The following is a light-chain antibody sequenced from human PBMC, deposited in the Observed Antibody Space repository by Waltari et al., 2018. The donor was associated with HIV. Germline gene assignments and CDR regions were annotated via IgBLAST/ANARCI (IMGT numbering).Light chain of an antibody. CDR1: ELANQY. Sequence: SSDLTQARSVSVSPGQTASITCSGHELANQYVHWYREKAGQAPVLVIHRDNERPLGIPERILGSKSGILATLTISGVLAEDEADYFCQSAGSSGTSVIFGGGTTLTVL. V-gene: IGLV3-25*03. CDR3: QSAGSSGTSVI. CDR2: RDN. J-gene: IGLJ2*01.